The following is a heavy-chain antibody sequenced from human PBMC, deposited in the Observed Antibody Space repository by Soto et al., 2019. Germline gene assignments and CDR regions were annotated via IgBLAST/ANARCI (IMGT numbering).Heavy chain of an antibody. J-gene: IGHJ4*02. V-gene: IGHV3-66*01. Sequence: EVQLVESGGGLVQPGGSLRLSCAASGFTVSSNHMSWVRQAPGKGLEWVSIIYSSGSTHYADFVKGRFTISRDNSKNTMYLQMNSLRDEDTAMYYCARDPLTMIRSVITPFYHWGQGTLVTVSS. D-gene: IGHD3-10*01. CDR1: GFTVSSNH. CDR2: IYSSGST. CDR3: ARDPLTMIRSVITPFYH.